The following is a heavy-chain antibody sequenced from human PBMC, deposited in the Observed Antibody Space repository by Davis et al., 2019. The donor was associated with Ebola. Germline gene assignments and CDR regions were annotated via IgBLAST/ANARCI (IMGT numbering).Heavy chain of an antibody. CDR3: AREGGIAGATEYFQH. CDR2: ISSSGSTI. V-gene: IGHV3-11*04. Sequence: GGSLRLSCAASGFIFSDYYMTWIRQAPGKGLEWVSYISSSGSTIYYADSVKGRFTISRDNSQNTLSLQMNSLRREDTAMYYCAREGGIAGATEYFQHWGQGTLVTVSS. CDR1: GFIFSDYY. J-gene: IGHJ1*01. D-gene: IGHD1-26*01.